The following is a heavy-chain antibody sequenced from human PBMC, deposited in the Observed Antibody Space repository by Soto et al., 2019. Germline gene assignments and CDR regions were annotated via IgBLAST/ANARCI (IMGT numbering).Heavy chain of an antibody. V-gene: IGHV4-34*01. D-gene: IGHD3-10*01. CDR2: INHSGST. CDR3: ARATFYYYGSGSYPFDY. Sequence: TLSLTCAVYGGSFSGYYWSWIRQPPGKGLEWIGEINHSGSTNYIPSLKSRVTVSVDTSKNQFSLKLSSVTAADTAVYYCARATFYYYGSGSYPFDYWGQGTLVTVSS. J-gene: IGHJ4*02. CDR1: GGSFSGYY.